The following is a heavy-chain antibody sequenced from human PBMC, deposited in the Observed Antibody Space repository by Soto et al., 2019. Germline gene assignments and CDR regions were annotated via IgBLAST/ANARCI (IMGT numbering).Heavy chain of an antibody. V-gene: IGHV3-48*02. Sequence: GGSLRLSCAASGFTFSSYSMNWVRQAPGKGLEWVSYISSSSSTIYYADSVKGRFTISRDNAKNSLYLQMNSLRDEDTAVYYCARVAQYYDFWSGYLYWGQGTLVTVSS. J-gene: IGHJ4*02. D-gene: IGHD3-3*01. CDR1: GFTFSSYS. CDR3: ARVAQYYDFWSGYLY. CDR2: ISSSSSTI.